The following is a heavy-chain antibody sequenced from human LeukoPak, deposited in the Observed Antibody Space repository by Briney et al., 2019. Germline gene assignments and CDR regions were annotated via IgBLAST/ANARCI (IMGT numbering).Heavy chain of an antibody. CDR2: IYYSGST. D-gene: IGHD3-22*01. J-gene: IGHJ4*02. CDR1: GGSISSYY. Sequence: PSQTLSLTCTVSGGSISSYYWSWLRQPPGKGLEWIGYIYYSGSTNYNPSLKSRVTISVDTSKNQFSLKLSSVTAADTAVYYCARNNRGYSDYWGQGTLVTVSS. V-gene: IGHV4-59*01. CDR3: ARNNRGYSDY.